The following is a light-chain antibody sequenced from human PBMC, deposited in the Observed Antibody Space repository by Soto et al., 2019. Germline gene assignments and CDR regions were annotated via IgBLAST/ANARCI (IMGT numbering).Light chain of an antibody. CDR2: DAS. CDR1: QSVRSY. V-gene: IGKV3-11*01. Sequence: EIVLTQSPATLSLSPGERATLSCRASQSVRSYLAWYQQKPGQAPRLLIYDASNRATGIPARFSGSGSETDFTLTISSLEPEDFAVYHCQQRLDWPLTFGGGTRVEIK. J-gene: IGKJ4*01. CDR3: QQRLDWPLT.